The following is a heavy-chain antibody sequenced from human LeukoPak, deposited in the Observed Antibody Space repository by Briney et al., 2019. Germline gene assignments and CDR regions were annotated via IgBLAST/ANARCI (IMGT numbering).Heavy chain of an antibody. D-gene: IGHD3-3*01. CDR2: IDPYGGT. V-gene: IGHV4-34*01. Sequence: SETLSLTCVVYGGSFSGYYWSWIRQPPGKGLEWIGQIDPYGGTNYNPSLKSRVTISGDTSKNQFSLKLSSVTAADTAVYYCARGQITIFGVVSNWFDPWGQGTLVTVSS. J-gene: IGHJ5*02. CDR1: GGSFSGYY. CDR3: ARGQITIFGVVSNWFDP.